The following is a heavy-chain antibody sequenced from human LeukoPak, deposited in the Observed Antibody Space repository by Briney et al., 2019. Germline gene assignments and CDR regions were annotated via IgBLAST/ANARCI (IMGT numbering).Heavy chain of an antibody. CDR3: ARGIGAGSNWFDS. Sequence: PGGSLRLSCAASGFAFSNYWMHWVRQAPGKGLVWVSLINSDGSSTIYPDSVKGRITISRDNAKNTLYLQMDSLRAEDTAVYYCARGIGAGSNWFDSWGQGTRVTVSS. CDR1: GFAFSNYW. V-gene: IGHV3-74*01. J-gene: IGHJ5*01. CDR2: INSDGSST. D-gene: IGHD6-13*01.